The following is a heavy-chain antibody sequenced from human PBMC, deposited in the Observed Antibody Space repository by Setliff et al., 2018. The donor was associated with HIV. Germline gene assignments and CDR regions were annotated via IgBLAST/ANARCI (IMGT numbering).Heavy chain of an antibody. V-gene: IGHV4-31*03. J-gene: IGHJ4*02. CDR3: ARGRYYREISDSLFDL. Sequence: SETLSLTCSVSGGSIRSDGYYWNWIRQHPEKGLEWIGYIYNNGSTYYNPSLESRLMMSIDPSKNQFSLNLSSVTVADTAVYYCARGRYYREISDSLFDLWGQGTLVTVSS. CDR1: GGSIRSDGYY. CDR2: IYNNGST. D-gene: IGHD3-16*01.